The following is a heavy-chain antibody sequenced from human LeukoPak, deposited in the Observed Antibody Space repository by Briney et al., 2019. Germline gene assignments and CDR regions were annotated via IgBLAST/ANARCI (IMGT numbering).Heavy chain of an antibody. CDR2: ISAYNGNT. CDR3: ARAAADYNPYYYYGMDV. Sequence: ASVKVSCKASGYTFTSYGISWVRQAPGQGLEWMGWISAYNGNTNYAQKLQGRVTMTTDTSTSTAYMELRSPRSDDTAVYYCARAAADYNPYYYYGMDVWGQGTTVTVSS. V-gene: IGHV1-18*01. J-gene: IGHJ6*02. CDR1: GYTFTSYG. D-gene: IGHD4-11*01.